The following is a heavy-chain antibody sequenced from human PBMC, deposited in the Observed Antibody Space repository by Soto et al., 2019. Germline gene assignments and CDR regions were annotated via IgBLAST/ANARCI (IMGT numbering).Heavy chain of an antibody. CDR1: GYTFTSYA. V-gene: IGHV1-18*01. Sequence: GASVKVSCKASGYTFTSYAISWVRQAPGQGLEWMGWISAYNGNTNYAQKLQGRVTMTTDTSTSTAYMELRSLRSDDTAVYYCARADLLVWFGELSPRHLAYWGQGTLVTVSS. CDR3: ARADLLVWFGELSPRHLAY. D-gene: IGHD3-10*01. J-gene: IGHJ4*02. CDR2: ISAYNGNT.